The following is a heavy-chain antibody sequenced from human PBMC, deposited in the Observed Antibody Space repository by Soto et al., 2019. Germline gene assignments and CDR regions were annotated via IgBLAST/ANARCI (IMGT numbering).Heavy chain of an antibody. CDR3: ARGLVAGSIRWFDR. V-gene: IGHV1-2*04. D-gene: IGHD6-19*01. CDR1: GYTFTGYY. J-gene: IGHJ5*02. CDR2: INPNSGGT. Sequence: QVQLVQSGAEVKKPGASVKVSCKASGYTFTGYYMHWVRQAPGQGLEWMGWINPNSGGTNYAQKLQGWVTMTRDTSISTAYMERSRLRSDDTAVYYCARGLVAGSIRWFDRWGQGTLVTVSS.